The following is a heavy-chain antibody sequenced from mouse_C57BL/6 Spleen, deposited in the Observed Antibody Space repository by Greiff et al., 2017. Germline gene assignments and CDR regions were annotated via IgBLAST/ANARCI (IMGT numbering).Heavy chain of an antibody. CDR3: ARGGYGSQTWFAY. Sequence: EVKLVESGGGLVKPGGSLKLSCAASGFTFSSYAMSWVRQTPEKRLEWVATISDGGSYTYYPDNVKGRFTISRDNAKNNLYLQMSHLKSEDTAMDYCARGGYGSQTWFAYWGQGTLVTVSA. J-gene: IGHJ3*01. CDR1: GFTFSSYA. V-gene: IGHV5-4*03. CDR2: ISDGGSYT. D-gene: IGHD1-1*01.